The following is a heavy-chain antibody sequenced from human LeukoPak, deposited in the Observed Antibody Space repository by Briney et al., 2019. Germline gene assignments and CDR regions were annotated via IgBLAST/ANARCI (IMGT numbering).Heavy chain of an antibody. V-gene: IGHV3-30*18. D-gene: IGHD6-13*01. CDR2: IRYDGSKT. CDR1: GFNLRSYG. J-gene: IGHJ4*02. CDR3: AKDVRGEAAAQDS. Sequence: GRSLRLSCAGSGFNLRSYGMHWVRQAPGKGPEWVAVIRYDGSKTYYAEPVKGRFTISRDDSKNTLYLQMNSLRAEDAAVYYCAKDVRGEAAAQDSWGQGTLVTVSS.